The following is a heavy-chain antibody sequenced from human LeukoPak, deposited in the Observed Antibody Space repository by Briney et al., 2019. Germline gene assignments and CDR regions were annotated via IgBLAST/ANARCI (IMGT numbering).Heavy chain of an antibody. CDR1: GDSVSSNSAA. D-gene: IGHD3-10*01. J-gene: IGHJ4*02. V-gene: IGHV6-1*01. Sequence: SQTLSLTCAISGDSVSSNSAAWNWIRQSPSRGLEWLGRTYYRSKWYNDYAVSVKSRITINPDTSKNQFSLQLNSVTPEDTAVYYCARSLNLDTYGSGSYYSNWGQGTLVTVSS. CDR3: ARSLNLDTYGSGSYYSN. CDR2: TYYRSKWYN.